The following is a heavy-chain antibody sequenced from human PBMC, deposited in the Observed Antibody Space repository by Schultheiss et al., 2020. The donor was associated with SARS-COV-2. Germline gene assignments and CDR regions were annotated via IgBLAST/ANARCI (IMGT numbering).Heavy chain of an antibody. D-gene: IGHD4-23*01. J-gene: IGHJ4*02. CDR3: ARDDYGGNSVGLDY. CDR1: GFTFSSYA. CDR2: IYSGGST. Sequence: GGSLRLSCAASGFTFSSYAMSWVRQAPGKGLEWVSVIYSGGSTYYADSVKGRFTISRDNSKNTLYLQMNSLRAEDTAVYYCARDDYGGNSVGLDYWGQGTLVTVSS. V-gene: IGHV3-66*01.